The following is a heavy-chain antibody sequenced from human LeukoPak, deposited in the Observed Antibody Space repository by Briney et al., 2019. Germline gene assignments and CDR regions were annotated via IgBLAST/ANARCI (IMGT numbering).Heavy chain of an antibody. D-gene: IGHD3-10*02. CDR3: ARDEHHYNYYVDAFDI. V-gene: IGHV3-21*01. Sequence: SPGGSLRLSCAASGFTFISYSMNSVRQAPGNGLECVSSISSSRGYIYYADSVKGRFTISTDNAKNSLYLQMNSLRAEDTAVYYCARDEHHYNYYVDAFDIWGQGTMVTVSS. CDR2: ISSSRGYI. CDR1: GFTFISYS. J-gene: IGHJ3*02.